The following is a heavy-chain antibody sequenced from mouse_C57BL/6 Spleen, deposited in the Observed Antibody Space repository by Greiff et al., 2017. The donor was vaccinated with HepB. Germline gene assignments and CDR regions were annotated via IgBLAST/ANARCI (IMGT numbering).Heavy chain of an antibody. CDR3: ARARQLRLGAMDY. CDR2: IDPSDSYT. J-gene: IGHJ4*01. D-gene: IGHD3-2*02. CDR1: GYTFTSYW. V-gene: IGHV1-50*01. Sequence: QVQLQQPGAELVKPGASVKLSCKASGYTFTSYWMQWVKQRPGQGLEWIGEIDPSDSYTNYNQKFKGKATLTVDTSSSTAYMQLSSLTSEDSAVYYCARARQLRLGAMDYWGQGTSVTVSS.